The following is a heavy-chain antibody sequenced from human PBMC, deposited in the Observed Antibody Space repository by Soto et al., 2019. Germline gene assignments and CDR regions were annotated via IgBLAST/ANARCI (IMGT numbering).Heavy chain of an antibody. D-gene: IGHD1-20*01. Sequence: QVQLVESGGGVVQPGRSLRLSCAASGLTFTNHGMHWVRQAPGKGLEWMAHISYDGTTEHYADSVKGRFTISRDNPNNTVHLQLNTLRPEDTAVYYCANDRLYNWNEPLDFWGQGTLVTVSS. J-gene: IGHJ4*02. CDR2: ISYDGTTE. V-gene: IGHV3-30*18. CDR1: GLTFTNHG. CDR3: ANDRLYNWNEPLDF.